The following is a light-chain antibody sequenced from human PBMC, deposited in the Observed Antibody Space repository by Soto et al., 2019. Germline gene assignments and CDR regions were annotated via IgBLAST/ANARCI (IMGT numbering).Light chain of an antibody. V-gene: IGKV3D-15*01. CDR2: GVS. CDR3: QHYGDSSWT. J-gene: IGKJ1*01. Sequence: EIVMTQSPATLSVSPGERATLSCTASQSISRNLAWYQQKPGQAPRLLIYGVSSRATGIPDRFSGSGSGTDFTLTISRVEPEDFAVYFCQHYGDSSWTFGQGSRVEIK. CDR1: QSISRN.